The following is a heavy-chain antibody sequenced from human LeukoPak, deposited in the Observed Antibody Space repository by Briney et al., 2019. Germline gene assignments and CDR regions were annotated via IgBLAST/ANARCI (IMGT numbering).Heavy chain of an antibody. CDR2: MNPNSGNT. V-gene: IGHV1-8*01. Sequence: ASVKVSCKASGYTFTSYDINWVRQATGQGLEWMGWMNPNSGNTGYAQKFQGRVTMTRNTSISTAYMELSRLRSDDTAVYYCARDRMDYGSGSAWGQGTLVTVSS. CDR1: GYTFTSYD. CDR3: ARDRMDYGSGSA. D-gene: IGHD3-10*01. J-gene: IGHJ5*02.